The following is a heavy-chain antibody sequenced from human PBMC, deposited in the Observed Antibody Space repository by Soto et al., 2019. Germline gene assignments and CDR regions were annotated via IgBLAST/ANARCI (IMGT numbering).Heavy chain of an antibody. CDR3: ARHPLRGGSLRY. Sequence: TSETLSLTCTVSGGSISSYYWSWIRQPPGKGLEWIGYIYYSGSTNYNPSLKSRVTISVDTSKNQFSLKLSSVTAADTAVYYCARHPLRGGSLRYWGQGTLVTVSS. V-gene: IGHV4-59*08. J-gene: IGHJ4*02. CDR2: IYYSGST. D-gene: IGHD2-15*01. CDR1: GGSISSYY.